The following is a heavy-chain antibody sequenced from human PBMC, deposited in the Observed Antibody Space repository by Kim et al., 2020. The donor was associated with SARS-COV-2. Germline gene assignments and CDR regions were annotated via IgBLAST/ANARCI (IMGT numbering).Heavy chain of an antibody. Sequence: GGSLRLSCAASGFTFSSYSMNWVRQAPGKGLEWVSCISSSSSNTHYADSVKGRFTISRDNAKNTLYLQMTSLRAEDTGVYYCTREGVGSRGSSWFDPWG. V-gene: IGHV3-21*01. CDR2: ISSSSSNT. D-gene: IGHD6-19*01. CDR1: GFTFSSYS. CDR3: TREGVGSRGSSWFDP. J-gene: IGHJ5*02.